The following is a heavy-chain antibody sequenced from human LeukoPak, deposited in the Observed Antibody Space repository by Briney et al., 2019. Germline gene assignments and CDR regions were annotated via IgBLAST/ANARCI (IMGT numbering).Heavy chain of an antibody. J-gene: IGHJ4*02. CDR1: GFTFSSYG. V-gene: IGHV3-30*18. CDR2: ISYDGSNK. D-gene: IGHD3-9*01. Sequence: QPGRSLRLSCAASGFTFSSYGMHWVRQAPGKGLEWVAVISYDGSNKYYADSVKGRFTISRDNSKNTLYLQMNSLRAEDTAVYYCAKDSPGGHAKFDWLLYYFDYWGQGTLVTVSS. CDR3: AKDSPGGHAKFDWLLYYFDY.